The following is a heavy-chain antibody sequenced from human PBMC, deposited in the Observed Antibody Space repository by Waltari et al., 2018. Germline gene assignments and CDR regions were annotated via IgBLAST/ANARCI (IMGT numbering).Heavy chain of an antibody. CDR2: IYYSGST. CDR3: ARDPPDGVLWFRESTGDI. D-gene: IGHD3-10*01. J-gene: IGHJ3*02. Sequence: QLQLQESGPGLVKPSETLSLTCTVSGGSISSSSYYWGWIRQPPGKGLEWIGSIYYSGSTYYNPSLKSRVTISVDTSKNQFSLKLSSVTAADTAVYYCARDPPDGVLWFRESTGDIWGQGTMVTVSS. V-gene: IGHV4-39*07. CDR1: GGSISSSSYY.